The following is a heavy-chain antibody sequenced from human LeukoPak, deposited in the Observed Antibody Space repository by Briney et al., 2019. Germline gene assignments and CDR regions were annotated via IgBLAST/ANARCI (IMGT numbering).Heavy chain of an antibody. D-gene: IGHD3-10*01. V-gene: IGHV3-30*03. CDR3: VRSHNSGGYFYYFDY. CDR2: ISYDGSNK. J-gene: IGHJ4*02. Sequence: GGSLRLSCAASGFTFSSYAMSWVRQAPGKGLEWVAVISYDGSNKYYGGSVKGRFTISRDSSKNMLYLQMSSLRTEDTAVYYCVRSHNSGGYFYYFDYWGQGTLVTVSS. CDR1: GFTFSSYA.